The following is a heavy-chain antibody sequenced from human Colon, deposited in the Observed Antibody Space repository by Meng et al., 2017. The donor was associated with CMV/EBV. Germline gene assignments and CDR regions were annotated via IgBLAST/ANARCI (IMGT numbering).Heavy chain of an antibody. J-gene: IGHJ4*01. D-gene: IGHD4-17*01. Sequence: GESLKISCGASGFAFSDYGMHWVRQTPARGLEWVAYVRYVVTTKYYADSVKGRFTISKDNSRNTVYLQMDSLRPDDTAVYYCARNRADGDYNSHWGQGTLVTVSS. CDR2: VRYVVTTK. CDR3: ARNRADGDYNSH. CDR1: GFAFSDYG. V-gene: IGHV3-30*02.